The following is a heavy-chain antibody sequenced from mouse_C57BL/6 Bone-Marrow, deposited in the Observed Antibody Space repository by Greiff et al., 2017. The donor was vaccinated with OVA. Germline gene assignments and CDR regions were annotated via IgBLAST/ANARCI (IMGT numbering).Heavy chain of an antibody. D-gene: IGHD2-4*01. Sequence: QVQLQQSGAELVRPGTSVKVSCKASGYAFTNYLIEWVKQRPGQGLEWIGVINPGSGGTNYNEKFKGKATLTADKSSSTAYMQLSSLTSEDSAVYFCASPNYDWFAYWGQGTLVTVSA. CDR3: ASPNYDWFAY. J-gene: IGHJ3*01. V-gene: IGHV1-54*01. CDR1: GYAFTNYL. CDR2: INPGSGGT.